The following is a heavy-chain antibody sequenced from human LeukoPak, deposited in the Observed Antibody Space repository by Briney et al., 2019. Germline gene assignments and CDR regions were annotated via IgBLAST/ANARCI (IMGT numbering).Heavy chain of an antibody. V-gene: IGHV4-4*07. Sequence: SETLSLTCTVSGGAIRSHYWNWIRQPAGKGLEWIGRIYSSGYTNDNPFLRSRITMSVDMSKNQFSLRLNSVTATDTAVYYCARACRITIFGVVIIRAYNWFDPWGQGTLVTVSS. CDR2: IYSSGYT. CDR3: ARACRITIFGVVIIRAYNWFDP. J-gene: IGHJ5*02. D-gene: IGHD3-3*01. CDR1: GGAIRSHY.